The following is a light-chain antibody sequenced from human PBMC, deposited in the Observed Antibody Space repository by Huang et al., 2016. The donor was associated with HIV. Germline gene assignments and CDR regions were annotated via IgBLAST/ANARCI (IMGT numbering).Light chain of an antibody. Sequence: VMTQSPVTLSVSPGERVTLSCRASESILRNLAWYQQRPGQPPRLLIYGASVRLPGIPDRFRGSGSGTEFSLTISSLQSEDFAVYYCQQYNKWPPYTYGQGTKLEIK. J-gene: IGKJ2*01. CDR2: GAS. V-gene: IGKV3-15*01. CDR1: ESILRN. CDR3: QQYNKWPPYT.